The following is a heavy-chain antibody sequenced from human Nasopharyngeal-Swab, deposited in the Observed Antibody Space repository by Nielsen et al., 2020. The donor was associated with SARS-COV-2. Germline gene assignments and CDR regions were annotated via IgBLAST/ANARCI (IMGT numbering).Heavy chain of an antibody. CDR3: ARDASSSWYIGGEDY. CDR1: GFTFSSYA. D-gene: IGHD6-13*01. CDR2: ISYDGSNK. Sequence: GGSLRLSCAASGFTFSSYAMHWVRQAPGKGLGWVAVISYDGSNKYYADSVKDRFTISRDNSKNTLYLQMNSLRAEDTAVYYCARDASSSWYIGGEDYWGQGTLVTVSS. V-gene: IGHV3-30-3*01. J-gene: IGHJ4*02.